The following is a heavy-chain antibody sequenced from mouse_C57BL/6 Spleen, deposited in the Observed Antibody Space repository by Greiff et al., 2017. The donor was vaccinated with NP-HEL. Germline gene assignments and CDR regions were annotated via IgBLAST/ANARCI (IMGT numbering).Heavy chain of an antibody. CDR1: GYTFTSYW. CDR3: ARDYGSSYVAYYFDY. V-gene: IGHV1-69*01. J-gene: IGHJ2*01. D-gene: IGHD1-1*01. CDR2: IDPSDSYT. Sequence: QVQLQQPGAELVMPGASVKLSCKASGYTFTSYWMHWVKQRPGQGLEWIGEIDPSDSYTNYNQKFKGKSTLTVDKSSSTAYMQLSSLTSEDSAVYYCARDYGSSYVAYYFDYWGQGTTLTVSS.